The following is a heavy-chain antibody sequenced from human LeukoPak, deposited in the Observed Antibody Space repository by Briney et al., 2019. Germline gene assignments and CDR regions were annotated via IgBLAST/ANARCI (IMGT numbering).Heavy chain of an antibody. CDR1: GGSISSYY. J-gene: IGHJ4*02. D-gene: IGHD5-24*01. CDR2: IYYSGST. Sequence: SETLSLTCTVSGGSISSYYWSWIRQPPGKGLEWIGYIYYSGSTNYNPSLKSRVTMSVDTSKNQFSLRLSSVTAADTAVYYCARERRDGYKVYFDYWGQGTLVTVSS. CDR3: ARERRDGYKVYFDY. V-gene: IGHV4-59*01.